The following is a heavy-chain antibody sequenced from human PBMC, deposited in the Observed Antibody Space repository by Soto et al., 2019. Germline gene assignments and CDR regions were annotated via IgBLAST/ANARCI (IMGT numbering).Heavy chain of an antibody. V-gene: IGHV3-7*01. CDR3: AGVERTYYYDSSGYYEDY. J-gene: IGHJ4*02. CDR1: GFTFSSYW. D-gene: IGHD3-22*01. Sequence: GGSLRLSCAASGFTFSSYWMSWVRQAPGKGLEWVANIKQDGSEKYYVDSVKGRFTISRDNAKNSLYLQMNSLRAEDTAVYYCAGVERTYYYDSSGYYEDYWGQGTLVTVSS. CDR2: IKQDGSEK.